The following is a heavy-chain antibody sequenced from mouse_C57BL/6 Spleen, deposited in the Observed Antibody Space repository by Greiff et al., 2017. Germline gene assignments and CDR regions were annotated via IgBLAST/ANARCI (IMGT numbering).Heavy chain of an antibody. Sequence: QVHVKQPGAELVKPGASVKMSCKASGYTFTSYWITWVKQRPGQGLEWIGDIYPGSGSTNYNEKFKSKATLTVDTSSSTAYMQLSSLTSEDSAVYYCARGYYGSSYKYFDVWGTGTTVTVSS. CDR1: GYTFTSYW. D-gene: IGHD1-1*01. CDR3: ARGYYGSSYKYFDV. CDR2: IYPGSGST. V-gene: IGHV1-55*01. J-gene: IGHJ1*03.